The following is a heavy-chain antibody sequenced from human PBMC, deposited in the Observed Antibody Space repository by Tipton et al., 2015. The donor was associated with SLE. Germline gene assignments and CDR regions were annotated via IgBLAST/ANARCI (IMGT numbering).Heavy chain of an antibody. Sequence: SLRLSCAASGFTFSSYAMSWVRQTPGKGLEWVSAISGSGGSTYYADSVKGRFTISRDNSKNTLYLQMNSLRAEDTAVYYCARAPNRIQLWSDYFDHWGQGTLVTVSS. CDR1: GFTFSSYA. D-gene: IGHD5-18*01. CDR2: ISGSGGST. CDR3: ARAPNRIQLWSDYFDH. J-gene: IGHJ4*02. V-gene: IGHV3-23*01.